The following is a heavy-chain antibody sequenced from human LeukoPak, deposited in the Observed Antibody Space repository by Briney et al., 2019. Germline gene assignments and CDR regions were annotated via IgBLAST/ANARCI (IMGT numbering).Heavy chain of an antibody. CDR3: ARRITMVRGVRILDY. CDR1: GGSFSGYY. Sequence: SETLSLTCAVYGGSFSGYYWSWIRQPPGKGLEWIGYIYYSGSTNYNPSLKSRVTISVDTSKNQFSLKLSSVTAADTAVYYCARRITMVRGVRILDYWGQGTLVTVSS. V-gene: IGHV4-59*01. CDR2: IYYSGST. J-gene: IGHJ4*02. D-gene: IGHD3-10*01.